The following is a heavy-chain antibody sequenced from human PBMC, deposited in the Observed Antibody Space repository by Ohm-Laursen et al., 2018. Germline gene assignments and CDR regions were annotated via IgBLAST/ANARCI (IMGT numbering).Heavy chain of an antibody. V-gene: IGHV4-31*01. CDR1: GGSISSAGYY. CDR2: IYYSGSA. D-gene: IGHD1-26*01. Sequence: TLSLTCTVSGGSISSAGYYWSWIRQHPGKGLEWIGYIYYSGSAYYNPSLKSLVTISVDTSKNQFSLNLSSVTAADTAVYYCARFGGSYYDPSFDYWGQGTLVTVSS. J-gene: IGHJ4*02. CDR3: ARFGGSYYDPSFDY.